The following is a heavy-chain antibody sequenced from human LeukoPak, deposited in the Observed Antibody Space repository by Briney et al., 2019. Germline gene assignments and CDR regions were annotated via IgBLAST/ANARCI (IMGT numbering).Heavy chain of an antibody. CDR1: GFTFSSYA. Sequence: PGGSLRLSRAASGFTFSSYAMSWVRQAPGKGLEWVSAISGSGGSTYYADSVRGRFTISRDNSKNTLYLQMNSLRAEDTAVYYCAKEKEKWELLRSHYFDYWGQGTLVTVSS. D-gene: IGHD1-26*01. J-gene: IGHJ4*02. V-gene: IGHV3-23*01. CDR3: AKEKEKWELLRSHYFDY. CDR2: ISGSGGST.